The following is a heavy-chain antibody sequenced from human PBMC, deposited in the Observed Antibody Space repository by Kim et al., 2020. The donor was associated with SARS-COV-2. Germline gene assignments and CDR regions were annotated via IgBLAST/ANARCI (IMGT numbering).Heavy chain of an antibody. CDR3: ARGGRGVVVPAYY. Sequence: GGSLRLSCAASGFTFSSYSMNWVRQAPGKGLEWVSSISSSSSYIYYADSVKGRFTISRDNAKNSLYLQMNSLRAEDTAVYYCARGGRGVVVPAYYWGQGTLVTVSS. J-gene: IGHJ4*02. CDR2: ISSSSSYI. D-gene: IGHD2-2*01. CDR1: GFTFSSYS. V-gene: IGHV3-21*01.